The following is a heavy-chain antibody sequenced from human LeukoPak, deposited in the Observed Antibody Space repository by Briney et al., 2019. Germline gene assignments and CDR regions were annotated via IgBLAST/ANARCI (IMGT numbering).Heavy chain of an antibody. V-gene: IGHV3-30-3*01. D-gene: IGHD2-15*01. CDR1: GFTFSSYA. CDR2: ISYDGSNK. Sequence: PGRSLRLSCAASGFTFSSYAMHWVRQAPGKGLEWVAVISYDGSNKYYADSVKGRFTISRDNSKNTLYLQMNSLRAEDTAVYCCARGAGTKKLLAGYYYYGMDVWGQGTTVTVSS. CDR3: ARGAGTKKLLAGYYYYGMDV. J-gene: IGHJ6*02.